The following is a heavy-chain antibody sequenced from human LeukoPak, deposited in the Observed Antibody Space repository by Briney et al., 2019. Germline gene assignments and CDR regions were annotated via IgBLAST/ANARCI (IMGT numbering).Heavy chain of an antibody. D-gene: IGHD4-17*01. CDR3: AKRPSDYGDYVSYFDY. Sequence: GGSLRLSCAASGFSFISYVMHWVRQAPGKGLGWVGVISDDGRRKDYADSVKGRFTISRDNSKDTLYLQMNSLRAEDTAVYYCAKRPSDYGDYVSYFDYWGQGTLVTVSS. V-gene: IGHV3-30*18. J-gene: IGHJ4*02. CDR2: ISDDGRRK. CDR1: GFSFISYV.